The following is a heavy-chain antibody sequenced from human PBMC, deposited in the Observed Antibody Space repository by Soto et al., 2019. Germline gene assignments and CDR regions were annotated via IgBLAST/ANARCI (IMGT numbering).Heavy chain of an antibody. J-gene: IGHJ4*02. Sequence: ASVKVSCKASGYSFTDCYIHWVRQAPGQGLEWMGWINPSSGGTNYAQQSQGRVTLTRDTSISTAYMELSSLTSDDTAGYHCARKGNAYDYWGQGTLVTVSS. CDR3: ARKGNAYDY. CDR2: INPSSGGT. D-gene: IGHD1-1*01. V-gene: IGHV1-2*02. CDR1: GYSFTDCY.